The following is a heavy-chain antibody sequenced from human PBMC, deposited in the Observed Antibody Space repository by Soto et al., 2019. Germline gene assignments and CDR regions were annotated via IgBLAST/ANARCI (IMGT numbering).Heavy chain of an antibody. CDR2: IYYSGST. V-gene: IGHV4-59*01. Sequence: SETLSLTCTVSGGSISSYYWSWIRQPPGKGLEWIGYIYYSGSTNYNPSLKSRVTISVDTSKNQFSLKLSSVTAADTAVYYCAREGAGYSSMIGIFDYRGQGTLVTVSS. D-gene: IGHD6-13*01. J-gene: IGHJ4*02. CDR3: AREGAGYSSMIGIFDY. CDR1: GGSISSYY.